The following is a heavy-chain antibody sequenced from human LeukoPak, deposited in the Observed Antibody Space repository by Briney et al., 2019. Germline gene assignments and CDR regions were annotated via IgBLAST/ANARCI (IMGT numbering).Heavy chain of an antibody. J-gene: IGHJ4*02. Sequence: SVKVSCKASGYTFTSYAMNWVRQAPGQGLEWMGWINTNTGNPTYAQGFTGRFVFSLDTSVSTTYLQISSLKAEDTAVYYCASGPSYSGSNEYFDYWGQGTLVTVSS. D-gene: IGHD1-26*01. CDR1: GYTFTSYA. CDR3: ASGPSYSGSNEYFDY. V-gene: IGHV7-4-1*02. CDR2: INTNTGNP.